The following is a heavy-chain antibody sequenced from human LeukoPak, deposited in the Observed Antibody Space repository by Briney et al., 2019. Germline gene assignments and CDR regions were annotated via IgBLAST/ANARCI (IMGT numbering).Heavy chain of an antibody. CDR3: ARSSTSRLMYNWFDP. CDR2: IIPIFGTA. CDR1: GYTFTNYA. Sequence: GASVKVSCKASGYTFTNYAIGWVRQAPGQGLEWMGGIIPIFGTANYAQKFQGRVTITTDESTSTAYMELSSLRSEDTAVYYCARSSTSRLMYNWFDPWGQGTLVTVSS. D-gene: IGHD2-8*01. J-gene: IGHJ5*02. V-gene: IGHV1-69*05.